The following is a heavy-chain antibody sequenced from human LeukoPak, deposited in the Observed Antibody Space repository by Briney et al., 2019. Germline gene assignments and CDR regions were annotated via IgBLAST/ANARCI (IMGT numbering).Heavy chain of an antibody. J-gene: IGHJ6*02. CDR3: AKDGGSYCSGGSCYSSDYYGMDV. CDR2: ISYDGSNK. V-gene: IGHV3-30-3*01. Sequence: PGGPLRLSCAASGFTFSSYAMHWVRQAPGKGLEWVAVISYDGSNKYYADSVKGRFTISRDNSKNTLYLQMNSLRAEDTAVYYCAKDGGSYCSGGSCYSSDYYGMDVWGQGTTVTVSS. CDR1: GFTFSSYA. D-gene: IGHD2-15*01.